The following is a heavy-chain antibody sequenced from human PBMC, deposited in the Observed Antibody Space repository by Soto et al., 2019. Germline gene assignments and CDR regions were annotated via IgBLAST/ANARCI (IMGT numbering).Heavy chain of an antibody. CDR2: INHSGST. J-gene: IGHJ4*02. Sequence: KSSETLSLTCPVYGGSFSCYYWSWIRQPPGEGLEWIGEINHSGSTNYNPSLKSRVTISVDTSKNQFSLKLSSVTAADTAVYYCARGRAAARRSLDYWGQGTLVTVSS. V-gene: IGHV4-34*01. CDR3: ARGRAAARRSLDY. CDR1: GGSFSCYY. D-gene: IGHD6-6*01.